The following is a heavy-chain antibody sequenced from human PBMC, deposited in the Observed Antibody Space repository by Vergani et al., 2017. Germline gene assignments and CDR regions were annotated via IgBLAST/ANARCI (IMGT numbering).Heavy chain of an antibody. Sequence: QVQLVQSGAEVKKPGSSVKVSFKASGGTFSSYAISWVRQAPGQGLEWMGGIIPIFGTANYAQKFQGRVTITADESTSTAYMELSSLRSEDTAVYYCARLKNYYDSSGYYRWHFDYWGQGTLVTVSS. CDR2: IIPIFGTA. CDR1: GGTFSSYA. J-gene: IGHJ4*02. D-gene: IGHD3-22*01. CDR3: ARLKNYYDSSGYYRWHFDY. V-gene: IGHV1-69*01.